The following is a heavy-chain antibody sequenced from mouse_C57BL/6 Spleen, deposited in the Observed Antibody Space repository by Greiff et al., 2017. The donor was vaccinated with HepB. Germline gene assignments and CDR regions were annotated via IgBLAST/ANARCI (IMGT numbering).Heavy chain of an antibody. Sequence: EVKVEESGGGLVQPGGSLSLSCAASGFTFTDYYMSWVRQPPGKALEWLGFIRNKANGYTTEYSASVKGRFTISRDNSQSILYLQMNALRAEDSATYYCARCPYYAMDYWGQGTSVTVSS. CDR3: ARCPYYAMDY. J-gene: IGHJ4*01. CDR1: GFTFTDYY. V-gene: IGHV7-3*01. CDR2: IRNKANGYTT.